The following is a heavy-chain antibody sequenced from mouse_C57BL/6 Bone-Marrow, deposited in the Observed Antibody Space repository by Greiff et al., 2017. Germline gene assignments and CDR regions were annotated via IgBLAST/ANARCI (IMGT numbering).Heavy chain of an antibody. J-gene: IGHJ3*01. D-gene: IGHD1-1*01. CDR2: ISDGGSYT. V-gene: IGHV5-4*01. CDR1: GFTFSSYA. CDR3: ARDPDYYGSSLFAY. Sequence: EVNVVASGGGLVKPGGSLKLSCAASGFTFSSYAMSWVRQTPEKRLEWVATISDGGSYTYYPDNVKGRFTISRDNAKNNLYLQMSHLKSEDTAMYYCARDPDYYGSSLFAYWGQGTLVTVSA.